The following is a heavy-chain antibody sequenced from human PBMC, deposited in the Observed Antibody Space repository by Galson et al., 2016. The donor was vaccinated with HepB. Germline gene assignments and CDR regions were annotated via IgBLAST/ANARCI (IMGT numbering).Heavy chain of an antibody. V-gene: IGHV1-18*01. Sequence: SVKVSCKASGYTFTTYGISWVRQAPGQGLEWMGWISAYNGNTNYAQKLQGRVTMTTDTSTSSAYMELRSLRSDDTAVYYCARDPRKIRYQLLEIYYYYAMDVWGQETTVTVSS. J-gene: IGHJ6*02. CDR2: ISAYNGNT. CDR1: GYTFTTYG. CDR3: ARDPRKIRYQLLEIYYYYAMDV. D-gene: IGHD2-2*01.